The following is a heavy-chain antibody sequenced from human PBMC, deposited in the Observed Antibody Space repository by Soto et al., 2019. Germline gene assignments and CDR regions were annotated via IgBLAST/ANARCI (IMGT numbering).Heavy chain of an antibody. CDR1: GFTFSSYW. V-gene: IGHV3-7*01. D-gene: IGHD3-16*02. CDR2: IKQDGSEK. J-gene: IGHJ3*02. Sequence: GGSLRLSCAASGFTFSSYWMSWVRQAPGKGLEWVANIKQDGSEKYYVDSVKGRFTISRDNAKNSLYLQMNSLRAEDTAVYYCARDPYYDYIWGSYLGSAFDIWGQGTMVTVSS. CDR3: ARDPYYDYIWGSYLGSAFDI.